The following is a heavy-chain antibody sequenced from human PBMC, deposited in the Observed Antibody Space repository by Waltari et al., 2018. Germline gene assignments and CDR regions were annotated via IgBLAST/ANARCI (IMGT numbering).Heavy chain of an antibody. J-gene: IGHJ4*02. CDR2: INSNSGGT. D-gene: IGHD6-19*01. CDR1: GYPFSGYY. V-gene: IGHV1-2*02. CDR3: ARAPSSGPLRVFDY. Sequence: QVQVVQSGAEVKKPGAAVKVSCKASGYPFSGYYMHWVRQAPGQGLEWMGWINSNSGGTNYAQKFQGRVTMTRDTSISTAYMELSSLRSDDAAVYYCARAPSSGPLRVFDYWGQGTLVTVSS.